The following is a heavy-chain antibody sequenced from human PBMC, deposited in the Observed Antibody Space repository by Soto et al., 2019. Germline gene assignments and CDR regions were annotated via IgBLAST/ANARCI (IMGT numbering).Heavy chain of an antibody. CDR1: GYTFTSYD. V-gene: IGHV1-8*01. D-gene: IGHD2-21*02. Sequence: QVQLVQSGAEVKKPGASVKVSCKASGYTFTSYDINWVRQATGQGLEWMGWMNPDSGNTGYAQKFQGRVTMTRNTSISTAYMELSSLRSEDTAVYYCARERGDFATVRFDPWGQGTLVTVSS. CDR2: MNPDSGNT. J-gene: IGHJ5*02. CDR3: ARERGDFATVRFDP.